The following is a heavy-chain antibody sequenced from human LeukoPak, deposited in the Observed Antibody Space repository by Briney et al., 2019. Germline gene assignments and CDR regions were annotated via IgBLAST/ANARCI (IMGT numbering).Heavy chain of an antibody. V-gene: IGHV4-38-2*02. D-gene: IGHD3-3*01. CDR1: GYSISSGYY. Sequence: SETLSLTCTVSGYSISSGYYWGWIRQPPGKGLEWIGSIYHSGSTYYNPSLKSRVTISVDTSKNQFSLKLSSVTAADTAVYYCARYDYDFWSGHPPRAFDIWGQGTMGTVSS. CDR2: IYHSGST. J-gene: IGHJ3*02. CDR3: ARYDYDFWSGHPPRAFDI.